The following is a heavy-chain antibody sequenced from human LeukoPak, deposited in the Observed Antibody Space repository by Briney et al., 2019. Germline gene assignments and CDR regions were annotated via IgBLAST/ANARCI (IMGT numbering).Heavy chain of an antibody. CDR3: ARDPSITIFGAQTDQPFDY. CDR1: GGTFSSYA. D-gene: IGHD3-3*01. Sequence: SVTVSCKASGGTFSSYAISWVRQAPGQGLEWMGGIIPIFGTANYAQKFQGRVTITADESTSTAYMELSSLRSEDTAVYYCARDPSITIFGAQTDQPFDYWGQGTLVTVSS. CDR2: IIPIFGTA. J-gene: IGHJ4*02. V-gene: IGHV1-69*13.